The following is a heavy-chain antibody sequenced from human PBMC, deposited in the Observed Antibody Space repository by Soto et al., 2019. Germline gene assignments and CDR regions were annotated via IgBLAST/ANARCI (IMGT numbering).Heavy chain of an antibody. J-gene: IGHJ5*02. Sequence: SETLSLTCTVSGGSISSSSYYWGWIRQPPGKGLEWIGSIYYSGSTYYNPSLKSRVTISVDTSKNQFSLKLSSVTAADTAVYYCARDHGRYCSSTSCYERNWFDPWGQGTLVTVS. D-gene: IGHD2-2*01. CDR2: IYYSGST. CDR3: ARDHGRYCSSTSCYERNWFDP. V-gene: IGHV4-39*07. CDR1: GGSISSSSYY.